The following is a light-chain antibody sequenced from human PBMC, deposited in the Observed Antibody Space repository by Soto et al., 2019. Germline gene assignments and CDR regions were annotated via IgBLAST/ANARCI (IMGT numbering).Light chain of an antibody. J-gene: IGLJ1*01. CDR3: SSYTSSRTLDV. CDR2: EVS. V-gene: IGLV2-14*01. Sequence: QSVLTQPASVSGTPGQTITISCTGSSSDVGGYNYVSWYQQHPGKAPKLMIYEVSKRPSGVSNRFSGSKSGNTASLTISGLQSEDEADYYCSSYTSSRTLDVFGTGTKVTVL. CDR1: SSDVGGYNY.